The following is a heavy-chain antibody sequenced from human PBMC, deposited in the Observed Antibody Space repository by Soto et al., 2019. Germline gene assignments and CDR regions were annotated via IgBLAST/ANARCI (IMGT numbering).Heavy chain of an antibody. CDR1: GFSLSTSGVS. CDR2: IYWDDDK. CDR3: AHRRGISYYFFDY. V-gene: IGHV2-5*02. Sequence: QITLKESGPTLVQPTQTLTLTCTFSGFSLSTSGVSVGWIRQPPGKAMEWLALIYWDDDKRYSPSPKSRLTITKDTPKNQVVLTVTNMDPVDTATYYCAHRRGISYYFFDYWGPGTLVTVSS. J-gene: IGHJ4*02. D-gene: IGHD2-15*01.